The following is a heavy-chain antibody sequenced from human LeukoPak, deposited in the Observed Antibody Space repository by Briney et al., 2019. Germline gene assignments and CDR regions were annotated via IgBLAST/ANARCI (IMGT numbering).Heavy chain of an antibody. Sequence: PGGSLRLSCAASGFTFSSYAMHWVRQAPGKGLEWVAVISYDGSNKYYADSVKGRFTISRDNSKNTLYLQMNSLRAEDTAVYYCARVLPYSSSTHDYWGQGTLVTVSS. D-gene: IGHD6-6*01. CDR3: ARVLPYSSSTHDY. CDR2: ISYDGSNK. V-gene: IGHV3-30-3*01. CDR1: GFTFSSYA. J-gene: IGHJ4*02.